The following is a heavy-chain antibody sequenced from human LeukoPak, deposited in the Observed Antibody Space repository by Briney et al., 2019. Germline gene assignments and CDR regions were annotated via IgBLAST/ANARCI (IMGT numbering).Heavy chain of an antibody. CDR1: GFTFSDHY. Sequence: GGSLRLSCAASGFTFSDHYMDWVRQAPGKGLEWVGRTRNKANSYTTEYAASVKGGFTISRDDSKNSLYLQMNSLKTEDTAVYYCAREGETYYYDSSGYPFDYWGQGTLVTVSS. D-gene: IGHD3-22*01. J-gene: IGHJ4*02. CDR2: TRNKANSYTT. V-gene: IGHV3-72*01. CDR3: AREGETYYYDSSGYPFDY.